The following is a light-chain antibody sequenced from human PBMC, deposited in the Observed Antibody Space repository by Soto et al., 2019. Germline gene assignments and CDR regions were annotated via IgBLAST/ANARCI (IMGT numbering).Light chain of an antibody. CDR3: SSYTSTSTLVV. CDR2: EVS. J-gene: IGLJ1*01. Sequence: QSALTQPASVSGSPGQSITISCTGTRSDVGGYNYVSWYQPHPGNAPKLMIFEVSNRPSGVSNRFSGSKSGNTASLTISGLQAADEADYYCSSYTSTSTLVVFGTGTKVTVL. V-gene: IGLV2-14*01. CDR1: RSDVGGYNY.